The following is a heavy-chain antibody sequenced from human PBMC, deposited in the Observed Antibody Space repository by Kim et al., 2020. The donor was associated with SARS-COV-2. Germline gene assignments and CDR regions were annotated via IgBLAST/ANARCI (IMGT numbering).Heavy chain of an antibody. D-gene: IGHD3-10*01. CDR3: TRGTFDLDL. J-gene: IGHJ6*02. CDR2: GGSA. V-gene: IGHV3-53*01. Sequence: GGSAYYADSKKGHFNISRDNSQDTVFLQMDRLRTEDTAIYYCTRGTFDLDLWGPGTTVIVSS.